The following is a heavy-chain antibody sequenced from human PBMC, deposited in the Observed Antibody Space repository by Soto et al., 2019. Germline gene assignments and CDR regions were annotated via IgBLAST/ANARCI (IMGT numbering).Heavy chain of an antibody. V-gene: IGHV3-30*18. CDR1: GFTFSSYG. Sequence: QVQLVESGGGVVQPGRSLRLSCAASGFTFSSYGMHWVRQAPGKGLEWVAVISYDGSNKYYADSVKGRFTISRDNSKNTLYMQMNSVRSEDTAVYYCAKDRSGGFDPWGQGTLVTVSS. D-gene: IGHD3-10*01. CDR3: AKDRSGGFDP. CDR2: ISYDGSNK. J-gene: IGHJ5*02.